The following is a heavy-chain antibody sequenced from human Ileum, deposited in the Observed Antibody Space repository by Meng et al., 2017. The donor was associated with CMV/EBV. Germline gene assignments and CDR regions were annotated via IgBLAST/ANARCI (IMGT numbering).Heavy chain of an antibody. J-gene: IGHJ4*01. Sequence: GESLKISCAASGFTFSSHGMTWVRQAPGKGLEWVSTLDSSGDYTFYADSVKGRFTISRDNSKNTLYLQMNSLGAEDTAVYYCATGQERYGYWGQGTLVTVSS. CDR2: LDSSGDYT. CDR3: ATGQERYGY. D-gene: IGHD1-1*01. V-gene: IGHV3-23*01. CDR1: GFTFSSHG.